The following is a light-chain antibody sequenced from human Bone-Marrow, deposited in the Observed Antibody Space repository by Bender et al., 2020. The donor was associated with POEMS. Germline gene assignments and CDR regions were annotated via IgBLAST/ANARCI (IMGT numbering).Light chain of an antibody. CDR3: CSYAGSDALVV. J-gene: IGLJ3*02. V-gene: IGLV2-11*01. CDR1: RSDVGDYVY. Sequence: QSALTQPASVSGSPGESVTLSCTGTRSDVGDYVYVSWYQQHPARAPKLIIFDVTKRPPGVPDRFSGSKSGNTASLTISGLQTEDEADYYCCSYAGSDALVVFGGGTKLTVL. CDR2: DVT.